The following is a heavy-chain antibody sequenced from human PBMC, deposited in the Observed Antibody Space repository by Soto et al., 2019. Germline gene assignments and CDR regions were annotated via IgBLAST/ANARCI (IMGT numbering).Heavy chain of an antibody. V-gene: IGHV1-8*01. Sequence: ASVKVSCKASGFTFTSYDINWVRQATGQGLEWMGWMNPNSGNTGYAQKFQGRVTLTRDTSISTAYMELSSLTSEDTAVYYCASSYDILTGPIWGQGTMVTVSS. CDR1: GFTFTSYD. CDR2: MNPNSGNT. CDR3: ASSYDILTGPI. D-gene: IGHD3-9*01. J-gene: IGHJ3*02.